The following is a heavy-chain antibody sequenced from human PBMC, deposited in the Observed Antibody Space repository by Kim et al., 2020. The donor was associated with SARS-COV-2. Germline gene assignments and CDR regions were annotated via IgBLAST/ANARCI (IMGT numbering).Heavy chain of an antibody. V-gene: IGHV3-30*18. CDR3: AKAFRSGVFDF. CDR2: ISYDESSK. J-gene: IGHJ3*01. Sequence: GGSLRLSCAASGFTFSDFGMHWVRQAPGKGLEWVAVISYDESSKYYADSVKGRFTISRDNSRSTVHLQMNSLRSEDTALYYCAKAFRSGVFDFWGQGTMVIVSS. D-gene: IGHD2-8*01. CDR1: GFTFSDFG.